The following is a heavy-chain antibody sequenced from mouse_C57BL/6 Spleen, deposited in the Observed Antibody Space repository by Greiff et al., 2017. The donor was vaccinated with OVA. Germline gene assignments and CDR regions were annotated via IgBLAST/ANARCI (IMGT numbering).Heavy chain of an antibody. CDR2: ISYDGSN. J-gene: IGHJ2*01. V-gene: IGHV3-6*01. Sequence: EVKLVESGPGLVKPSQSLSLTCSVTGYSITSGYYWNWIRQFPGNKLEWMGYISYDGSNNYNPSLKNRISITRDTSKNQFFLKLNSVTTEDTATYYCANLGTYYFDYWGQGTTLTVSS. CDR1: GYSITSGYY. CDR3: ANLGTYYFDY. D-gene: IGHD3-3*01.